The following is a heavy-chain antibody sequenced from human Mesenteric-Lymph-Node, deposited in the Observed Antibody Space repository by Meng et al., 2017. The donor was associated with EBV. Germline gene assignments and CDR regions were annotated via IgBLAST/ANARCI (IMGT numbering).Heavy chain of an antibody. CDR1: GFIFSSCA. CDR3: AKDGRYCSGGSCYWRDFQH. Sequence: EVQLXXXXXGLEXTXXXLRLXXXASGFIFSSCAMSWVRQAPGKGLEWVSAISGSGDGTYYADSVKGRFTISRDNSKNTLFLQMNSLRVEDTAVYYCAKDGRYCSGGSCYWRDFQHWGPGTLVTVSS. D-gene: IGHD2-15*01. J-gene: IGHJ1*01. V-gene: IGHV3-23*01. CDR2: ISGSGDGT.